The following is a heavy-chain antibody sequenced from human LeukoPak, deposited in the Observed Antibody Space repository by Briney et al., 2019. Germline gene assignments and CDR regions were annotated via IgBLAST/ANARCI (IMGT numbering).Heavy chain of an antibody. V-gene: IGHV1-69*05. J-gene: IGHJ5*02. Sequence: GSSVKVSCKASGGTFSSYAISWVRQAPGQGLEWMGRIIPIFGTANYAQKFQGRVTITTDESTSTAYMELSSLRSEDTAVYYCAREGDTDTLPPLFDPWGQGTLVTVSS. D-gene: IGHD5-18*01. CDR3: AREGDTDTLPPLFDP. CDR2: IIPIFGTA. CDR1: GGTFSSYA.